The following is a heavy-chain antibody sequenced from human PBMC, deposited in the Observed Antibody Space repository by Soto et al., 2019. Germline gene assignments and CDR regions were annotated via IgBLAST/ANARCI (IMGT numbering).Heavy chain of an antibody. Sequence: GGSLRLSCAASGFTFSINAMSWARQAPGKGLEWVSAISANGQGIYYADSVRGRFTISRDNSKNTVFLHMDSLRAEDTAVYYCAKDRDYPRDQFHYWGQGTLVTVSS. CDR3: AKDRDYPRDQFHY. D-gene: IGHD2-2*01. V-gene: IGHV3-23*01. CDR1: GFTFSINA. CDR2: ISANGQGI. J-gene: IGHJ4*02.